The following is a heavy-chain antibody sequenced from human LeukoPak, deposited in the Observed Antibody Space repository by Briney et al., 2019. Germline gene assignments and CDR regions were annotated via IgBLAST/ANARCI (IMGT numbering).Heavy chain of an antibody. V-gene: IGHV3-23*01. CDR3: ARKAQYNGHYPLDY. Sequence: GSLRLSCAASGFTFTSYSMSWVRQAPGKGLEWVSGTSDRGDYTYYADSVKGRFTISRDSSKNTLFLQMNSLRAEDTALYFCARKAQYNGHYPLDYWGQGTLVTVSS. D-gene: IGHD1-7*01. CDR2: TSDRGDYT. J-gene: IGHJ4*02. CDR1: GFTFTSYS.